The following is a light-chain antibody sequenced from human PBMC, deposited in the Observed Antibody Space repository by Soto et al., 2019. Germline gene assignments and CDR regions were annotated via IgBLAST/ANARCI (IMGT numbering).Light chain of an antibody. V-gene: IGKV1-39*01. CDR3: QQSYDAQFT. CDR2: GVS. Sequence: DIQLTQSPSSLSASVGDEVTITCRASQGISHYLTWYQQKPGRAPTLLIYGVSTLQSGVPSRFSGGGSGTDFTLTISNLQLEDFATYYCQQSYDAQFTLGGGTKVDIK. J-gene: IGKJ4*01. CDR1: QGISHY.